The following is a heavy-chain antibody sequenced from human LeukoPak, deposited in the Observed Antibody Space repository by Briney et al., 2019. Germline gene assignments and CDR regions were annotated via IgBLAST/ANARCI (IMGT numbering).Heavy chain of an antibody. V-gene: IGHV4-34*01. D-gene: IGHD2-2*01. CDR1: GGSFGGYY. Sequence: SDTLSLTCAVDGGSFGGYYWSWIRQPPGKGRGWVGEINLSGSTNYNPSLKRRVPTSVDTSKNQCSLKLSSVTAADTAVYYCARWGYCSSTSYYRTPADYYYYGMDVEGQGTTATVSS. CDR2: INLSGST. CDR3: ARWGYCSSTSYYRTPADYYYYGMDV. J-gene: IGHJ6*02.